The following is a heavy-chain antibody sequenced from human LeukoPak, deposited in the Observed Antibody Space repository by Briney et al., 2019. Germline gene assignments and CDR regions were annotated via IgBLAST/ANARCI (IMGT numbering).Heavy chain of an antibody. D-gene: IGHD3-9*01. CDR2: IYCSGST. Sequence: SETLSLTCTVSGGSISSGDYYWSWIRQPPGKGLEWIGYIYCSGSTYYNPSLKSRVTISVDTSKNQFSLKLSSVTAADTAVYYCARYFLDDFQHWGQGTLVTVSS. V-gene: IGHV4-30-4*08. CDR3: ARYFLDDFQH. CDR1: GGSISSGDYY. J-gene: IGHJ1*01.